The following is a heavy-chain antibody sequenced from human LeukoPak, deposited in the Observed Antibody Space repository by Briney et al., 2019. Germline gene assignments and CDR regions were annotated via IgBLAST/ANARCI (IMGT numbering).Heavy chain of an antibody. J-gene: IGHJ5*02. D-gene: IGHD3-10*01. V-gene: IGHV3-7*01. Sequence: GGSLRLSCAASGFTFTTYWMGWVRQAPGKGLEWVANIKQDGSEQYYVDSVKGRFTIFRDNAKNSLSLQMNSLRAEDTAVYYCARPLMYYYGSETYFWFDPWGQGTLVTVSS. CDR1: GFTFTTYW. CDR3: ARPLMYYYGSETYFWFDP. CDR2: IKQDGSEQ.